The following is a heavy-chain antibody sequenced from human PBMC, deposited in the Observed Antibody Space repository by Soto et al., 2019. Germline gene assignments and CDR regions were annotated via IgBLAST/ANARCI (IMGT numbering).Heavy chain of an antibody. J-gene: IGHJ1*01. V-gene: IGHV3-66*01. D-gene: IGHD2-15*01. CDR1: GFTVSSNY. Sequence: EVQLVESGGGLVQPGGSLRLSCAASGFTVSSNYMSWVRQAPGKGLEWVSVIYSGGSTYYADSVKGRFTISRDNSKNTLYLQMNSLRAEDTAVYYCAREYCSGGSCYAEYFQHWGQGTQVTVSS. CDR2: IYSGGST. CDR3: AREYCSGGSCYAEYFQH.